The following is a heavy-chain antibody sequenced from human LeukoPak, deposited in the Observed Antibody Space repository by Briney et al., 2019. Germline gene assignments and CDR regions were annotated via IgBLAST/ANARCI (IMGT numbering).Heavy chain of an antibody. Sequence: GASVKVSCKASGYTFTSYYMHWVRPAPGQGLEWMGIINPSGGSTSYAQKFQGRVTMTRDTSTSTVYMELSILRSEDTAVYYCARTFRTRYCSGGSCYGDYYYGMDVWGQGTTVTVS. D-gene: IGHD2-15*01. CDR2: INPSGGST. J-gene: IGHJ6*02. CDR1: GYTFTSYY. V-gene: IGHV1-46*01. CDR3: ARTFRTRYCSGGSCYGDYYYGMDV.